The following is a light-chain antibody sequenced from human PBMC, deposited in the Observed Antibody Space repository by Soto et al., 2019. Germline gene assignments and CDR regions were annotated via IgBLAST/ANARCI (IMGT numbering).Light chain of an antibody. V-gene: IGLV2-14*01. Sequence: QSVLTQPASVSGTPGQSITISCTGTISDVGGYNSVSWYQQHPGKAPKLMIYEVRNRPSGVSYRFSGSKSANTASLTISGLQAEDEADYYCSSYTTSTTYVFGTGTKVTV. CDR1: ISDVGGYNS. CDR3: SSYTTSTTYV. J-gene: IGLJ1*01. CDR2: EVR.